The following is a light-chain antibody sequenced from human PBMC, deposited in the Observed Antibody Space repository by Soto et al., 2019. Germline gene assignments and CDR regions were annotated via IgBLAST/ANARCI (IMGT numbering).Light chain of an antibody. J-gene: IGKJ4*01. CDR3: QQYNGWPLT. CDR2: VAS. CDR1: QSVNSN. V-gene: IGKV3-15*01. Sequence: EIVMTQSPVTLSVSPGDRATLSCRASQSVNSNLAWYQQKPGQTPKLLIYVASTRATGIPARFSGSGSGPEFTLTISSLQSEDCAVYYCQQYNGWPLTFGGGTKVEF.